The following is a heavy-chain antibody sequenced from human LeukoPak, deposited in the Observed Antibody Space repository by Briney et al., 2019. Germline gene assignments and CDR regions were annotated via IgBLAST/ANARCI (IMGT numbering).Heavy chain of an antibody. CDR2: ISYDGSNK. V-gene: IGHV3-30-3*01. D-gene: IGHD6-19*01. CDR1: GFTFISYA. Sequence: PGGSLRLSCAASGFTFISYAMHWVRQAPGKGLEWVAVISYDGSNKYYADSVKGRFTISRDNSKNTLYLQMNSLRAEDTAVYYCARAYIAVAGTFDYWGQGTLVTVSS. J-gene: IGHJ4*02. CDR3: ARAYIAVAGTFDY.